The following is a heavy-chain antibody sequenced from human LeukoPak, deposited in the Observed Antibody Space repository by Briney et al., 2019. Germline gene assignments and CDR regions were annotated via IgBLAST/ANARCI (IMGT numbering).Heavy chain of an antibody. J-gene: IGHJ6*03. CDR3: AREAPYYMVV. Sequence: GGSLRLSCSASGFTVSNSYMTWVRQAPGKGLEWVSTIYSNGDTYYPDSVRGRFTISRDNSQNTLYLQMNSLRAGDTAVYYCAREAPYYMVVWGKGTTVTVSS. CDR1: GFTVSNSY. CDR2: IYSNGDT. V-gene: IGHV3-53*01.